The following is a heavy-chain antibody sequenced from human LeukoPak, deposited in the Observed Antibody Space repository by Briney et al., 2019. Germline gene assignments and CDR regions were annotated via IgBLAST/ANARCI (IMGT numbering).Heavy chain of an antibody. J-gene: IGHJ4*02. Sequence: SETLSLTCSVSGGSVSRSDSHWGWIRQAPGKGLEWIGSIYYGGSTYYNPSLKSRVTMSVDTSKNQFSLKLSSVTAADTAVYYCVRRTSGSYSDYWGQGTLVTVSS. V-gene: IGHV4-39*01. CDR1: GGSVSRSDSH. D-gene: IGHD1-26*01. CDR2: IYYGGST. CDR3: VRRTSGSYSDY.